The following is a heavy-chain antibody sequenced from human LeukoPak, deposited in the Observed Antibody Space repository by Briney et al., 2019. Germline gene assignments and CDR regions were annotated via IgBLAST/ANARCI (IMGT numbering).Heavy chain of an antibody. V-gene: IGHV4-34*01. CDR1: GGSISNYY. CDR3: ARGNNNQRTTIFGVVFLDYGMDV. Sequence: SETLSLTCTVSGGSISNYYWSWIRQPPGKGLEWIGEINHSGSTNYNPSLKSRVTISVDTSKNQFSLKLSSVTAADTAVYYCARGNNNQRTTIFGVVFLDYGMDVWGQGTTVTVSS. D-gene: IGHD3-3*01. J-gene: IGHJ6*02. CDR2: INHSGST.